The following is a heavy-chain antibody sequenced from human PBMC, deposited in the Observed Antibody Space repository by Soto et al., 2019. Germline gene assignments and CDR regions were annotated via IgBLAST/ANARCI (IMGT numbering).Heavy chain of an antibody. CDR1: GGSITSYH. CDR2: TAYTGNT. J-gene: IGHJ4*02. CDR3: VHLCTGDCSFDFDS. V-gene: IGHV4-59*03. Sequence: SETLSLTCVVSGGSITSYHWSWIRQFPGKGLEWIAYTAYTGNTNYNPSLKSRVTISMDTPKNQVVLTMTNMDTADTGTYYCVHLCTGDCSFDFDSWGQGTLVTVSS. D-gene: IGHD2-21*02.